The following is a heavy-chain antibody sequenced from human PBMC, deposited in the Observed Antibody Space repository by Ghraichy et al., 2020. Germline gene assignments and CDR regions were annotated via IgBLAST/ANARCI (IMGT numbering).Heavy chain of an antibody. J-gene: IGHJ4*02. CDR2: INTYNGNT. Sequence: ASVKVSGKASGYTFTSYGVAWVRQAPGEGLEWMGWINTYNGNTNYAQKVQGRVTMTTDTSTSTAYMDLRTLTSDDTAIYYCARSLSPDYCDSWGQGTLVTVSS. CDR3: ARSLSPDYCDS. CDR1: GYTFTSYG. V-gene: IGHV1-18*01.